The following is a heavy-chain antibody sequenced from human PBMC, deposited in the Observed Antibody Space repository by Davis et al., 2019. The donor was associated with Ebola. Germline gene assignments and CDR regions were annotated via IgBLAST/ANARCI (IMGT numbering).Heavy chain of an antibody. Sequence: GESLKISCAASGFTFSSYWMSWVRQAPGKGLEWVANIKQDGSEKYYVDSVKGRFTISRDNDKNSLSLQMNGLRAEDTAVYYCARDSYYYDSSGYYRAFDYWGQGTLVTVSS. D-gene: IGHD3-22*01. J-gene: IGHJ4*02. V-gene: IGHV3-7*01. CDR1: GFTFSSYW. CDR2: IKQDGSEK. CDR3: ARDSYYYDSSGYYRAFDY.